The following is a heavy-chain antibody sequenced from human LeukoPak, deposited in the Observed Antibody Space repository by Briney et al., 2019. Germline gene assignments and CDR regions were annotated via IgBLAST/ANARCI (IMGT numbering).Heavy chain of an antibody. Sequence: GGSLRLSCVASGFTFSNYWMSWVRQAPGKGLEWVANIKRDGRDKNSVDSVKGRFTISRDSAKNSMFLQMNSLRVEDTAVYYCARESRITGTTTSGFDIWGQGTMVTVSS. CDR1: GFTFSNYW. CDR3: ARESRITGTTTSGFDI. J-gene: IGHJ3*02. V-gene: IGHV3-7*01. CDR2: IKRDGRDK. D-gene: IGHD1-14*01.